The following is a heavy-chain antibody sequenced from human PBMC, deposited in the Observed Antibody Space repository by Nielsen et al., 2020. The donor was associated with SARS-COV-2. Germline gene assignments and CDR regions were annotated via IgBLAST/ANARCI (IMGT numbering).Heavy chain of an antibody. Sequence: GESLKISCAASGFTFSSYGMHWVRQAPGTGLEWVSCISSPSNYVHYADSVQGRFTISKDYLQINDLRAEDTAVYYCVRDRGSGWSRGRNYNYFGMDVWGQGTTVTVSS. CDR3: VRDRGSGWSRGRNYNYFGMDV. J-gene: IGHJ6*02. V-gene: IGHV3-21*01. D-gene: IGHD6-19*01. CDR1: GFTFSSYG. CDR2: ISSPSNYV.